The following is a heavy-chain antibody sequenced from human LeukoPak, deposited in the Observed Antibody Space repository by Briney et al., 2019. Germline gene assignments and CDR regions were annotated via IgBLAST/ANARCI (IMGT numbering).Heavy chain of an antibody. D-gene: IGHD3-10*01. CDR1: GYTFTSYD. J-gene: IGHJ4*02. CDR3: AIRITMVRGVIIDY. CDR2: MNPNSGNT. Sequence: ASVKVSCKASGYTFTSYDINWVRQATGQGLEWMGWMNPNSGNTGYAQKFQGRVTMTRNTSISTAYMELSSLRSEDTAVYYCAIRITMVRGVIIDYWGQGTLVTVSS. V-gene: IGHV1-8*01.